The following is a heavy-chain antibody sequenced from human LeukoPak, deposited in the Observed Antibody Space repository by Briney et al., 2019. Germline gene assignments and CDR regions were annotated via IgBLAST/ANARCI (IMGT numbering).Heavy chain of an antibody. D-gene: IGHD4-17*01. Sequence: SETLSLTCTVSGGSISSYYWSWIRQPPGKGLEWIGYIYYSGSTTYNPSLKSRVTISVDTSKNQFSLRLSSVTAADTAVYYCARGVDYGDEYFDYWGQGTLVTVSS. CDR1: GGSISSYY. CDR3: ARGVDYGDEYFDY. CDR2: IYYSGST. V-gene: IGHV4-59*12. J-gene: IGHJ4*02.